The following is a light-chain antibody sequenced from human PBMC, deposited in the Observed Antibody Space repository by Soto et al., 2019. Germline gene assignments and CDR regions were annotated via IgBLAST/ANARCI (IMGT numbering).Light chain of an antibody. J-gene: IGKJ4*01. Sequence: DIQMTQSPSAMSASVGDRVTIRCRASHNINYYLAWFQQKPGKVPKRLIYSASSLQSGVPSRFSGSGSGTEFTLTITGLQPEDTAIYYCLQHNSYPLTFGGGTKVEIK. CDR3: LQHNSYPLT. CDR2: SAS. V-gene: IGKV1-17*03. CDR1: HNINYY.